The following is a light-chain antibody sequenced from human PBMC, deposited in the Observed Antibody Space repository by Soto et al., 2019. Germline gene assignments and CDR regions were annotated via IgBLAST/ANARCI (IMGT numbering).Light chain of an antibody. CDR1: SSDVGSYNL. CDR2: EGS. J-gene: IGLJ7*01. V-gene: IGLV2-23*01. Sequence: QSALTQPASVSGSPGQSITISCTGTSSDVGSYNLVSWYQQHPGKAPKLMIYEGSKRPSGVSNRFSGSKSGNTASLTISGLQAEDEADYYCCSYAGSSTPAVFGGGTQLTV. CDR3: CSYAGSSTPAV.